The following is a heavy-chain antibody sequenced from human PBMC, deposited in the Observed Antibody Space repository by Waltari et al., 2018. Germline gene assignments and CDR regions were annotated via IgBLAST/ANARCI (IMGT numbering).Heavy chain of an antibody. V-gene: IGHV3-23*01. D-gene: IGHD4-17*01. CDR2: ISGSGGST. CDR3: APALMTTVTTGLTK. J-gene: IGHJ4*02. Sequence: EVQLLESGGGLVQPGGSLRLSCAASGFTFSSYAMSWVRQAPGKGLEWVSAISGSGGSTYYADSVKGRFNISRDNSKNTLYLQMNSLRAEDTAVYYCAPALMTTVTTGLTKWGQGTLVTVSS. CDR1: GFTFSSYA.